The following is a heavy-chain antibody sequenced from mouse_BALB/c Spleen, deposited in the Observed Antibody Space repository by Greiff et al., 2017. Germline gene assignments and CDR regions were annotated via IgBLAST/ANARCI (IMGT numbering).Heavy chain of an antibody. CDR1: GFNIKDTY. CDR3: AGDYDGYFAY. J-gene: IGHJ3*01. CDR2: IDPANGNT. D-gene: IGHD2-3*01. Sequence: VHVKQSGAELVKPGASVKLSCTASGFNIKDTYMHWVKQRPEQGLEWIGRIDPANGNTKYDPKFQGKATITADTSSNTAYLQLSSLTSEDTAVYYCAGDYDGYFAYWGQGTLVTVSA. V-gene: IGHV14-3*02.